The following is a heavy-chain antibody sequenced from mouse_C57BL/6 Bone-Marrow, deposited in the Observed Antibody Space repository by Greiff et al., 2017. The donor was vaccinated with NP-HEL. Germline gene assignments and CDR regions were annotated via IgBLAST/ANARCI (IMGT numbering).Heavy chain of an antibody. Sequence: QVQLKQPGAELVRPGSSVKLSCKASGYTFTSYWMHWVKQSPIQGLEWIGNIDPSDSETHYNQKFKDKATLTVDKSSSTAYMQLSSLTSEDSEVYYCASQEGSSYWWYFDVWGTGTTVTVSS. J-gene: IGHJ1*03. V-gene: IGHV1-52*01. CDR1: GYTFTSYW. CDR2: IDPSDSET. D-gene: IGHD1-1*01. CDR3: ASQEGSSYWWYFDV.